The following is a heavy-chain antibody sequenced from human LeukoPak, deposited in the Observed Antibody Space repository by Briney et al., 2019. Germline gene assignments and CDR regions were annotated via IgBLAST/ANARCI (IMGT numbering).Heavy chain of an antibody. V-gene: IGHV1-46*01. D-gene: IGHD4-17*01. J-gene: IGHJ3*01. CDR3: ARWTTVLTD. CDR2: INPSGGST. Sequence: ASVKVSCKASGFTFTSYYMHWVRQAPGQGLEWMGIINPSGGSTSYPQKFQGRVTMTRDTSTSTVYMELSSLRSDDTAMYYCARWTTVLTDWGQGTMVIVSS. CDR1: GFTFTSYY.